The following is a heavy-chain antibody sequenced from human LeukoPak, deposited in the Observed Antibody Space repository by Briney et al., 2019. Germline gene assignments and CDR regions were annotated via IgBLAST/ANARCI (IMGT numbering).Heavy chain of an antibody. CDR1: GGSISSGGYY. D-gene: IGHD4-17*01. CDR2: IYYSGST. J-gene: IGHJ5*02. V-gene: IGHV4-31*03. CDR3: ARTTVTSNWFDP. Sequence: SETLSLTCTVSGGSISSGGYYWSRIRQHPGKGLEWIGYIYYSGSTYYNPSLKSRVTISVDTSKNQFSLKLSSVTAADTAVYYCARTTVTSNWFDPWGQGTLVTVSS.